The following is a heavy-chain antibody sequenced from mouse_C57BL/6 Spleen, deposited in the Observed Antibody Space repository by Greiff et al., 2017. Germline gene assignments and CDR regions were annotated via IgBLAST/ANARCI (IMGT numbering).Heavy chain of an antibody. V-gene: IGHV5-9*01. D-gene: IGHD2-3*01. CDR3: ARGTMMVPLYYFDY. CDR2: ISGGGGNT. CDR1: GFTFSSYT. Sequence: DVMLVESGGGLVKPGGSLKLSCAASGFTFSSYTMSWVRQTPEKRLEWVATISGGGGNTYYPDSVKGRFTISSDNAKNTLYLQMSSLTSEDSAVYYCARGTMMVPLYYFDYWGQGTTLTVSS. J-gene: IGHJ2*01.